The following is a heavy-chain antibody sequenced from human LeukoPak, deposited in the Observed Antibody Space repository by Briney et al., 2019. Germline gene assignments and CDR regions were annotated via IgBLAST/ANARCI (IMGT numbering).Heavy chain of an antibody. CDR1: GGSFSGYY. V-gene: IGHV4-34*01. D-gene: IGHD6-25*01. J-gene: IGHJ6*03. Sequence: SETLSLTCAVYGGSFSGYYWSWIRQPPGKGLEWIGEINHSGSTNYNPSLKSRVTISVDTSKNQFSLKLSSVTAADTAVYYCARGRRPLIYYYYYYMDVWGKGTTVTVSS. CDR2: INHSGST. CDR3: ARGRRPLIYYYYYYMDV.